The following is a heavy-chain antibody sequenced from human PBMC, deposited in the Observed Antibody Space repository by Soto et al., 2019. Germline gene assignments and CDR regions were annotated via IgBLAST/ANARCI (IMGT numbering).Heavy chain of an antibody. CDR1: GFAFNNYW. CDR3: TRDLPDRSSVFDF. V-gene: IGHV3-7*01. Sequence: EVQLVESGGGLVQPGGSLTLSCATSGFAFNNYWMSWVRQAPGKGLEWVANIKEDGTGKYYVDSVKGRFTISRDNAKKSLYLEMNSLRAEDTALYFCTRDLPDRSSVFDFWGQGTLVTVSS. CDR2: IKEDGTGK. J-gene: IGHJ4*02.